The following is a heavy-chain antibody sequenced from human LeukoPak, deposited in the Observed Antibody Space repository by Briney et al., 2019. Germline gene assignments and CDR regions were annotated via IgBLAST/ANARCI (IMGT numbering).Heavy chain of an antibody. CDR1: GFTFSSYA. V-gene: IGHV3-64D*09. J-gene: IGHJ3*02. D-gene: IGHD6-19*01. CDR3: VKTLISVAGTGAFDI. CDR2: ISSNGCNT. Sequence: GGSLRLSCSASGFTFSSYAMHWVRQAPGKGLEYVSVISSNGCNTYYADSVKGIFTISRDNSKNTLYLKMSSLRAEDTAVYYCVKTLISVAGTGAFDIWGQGTMVTVSS.